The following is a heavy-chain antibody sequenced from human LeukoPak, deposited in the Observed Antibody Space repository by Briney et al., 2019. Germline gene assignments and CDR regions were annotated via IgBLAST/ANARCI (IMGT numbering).Heavy chain of an antibody. Sequence: GGSLRLSCAASGFTVSSNYMSWVRQAPGKGLEWVSVIYSGGSTYYADSVKGRFTISRDNSKNTLDLQMNSLRAEDTAVYYCARDRRTGRRIGDYYYMDVWGKGTTVTVSS. D-gene: IGHD1-14*01. CDR1: GFTVSSNY. CDR2: IYSGGST. CDR3: ARDRRTGRRIGDYYYMDV. V-gene: IGHV3-66*02. J-gene: IGHJ6*03.